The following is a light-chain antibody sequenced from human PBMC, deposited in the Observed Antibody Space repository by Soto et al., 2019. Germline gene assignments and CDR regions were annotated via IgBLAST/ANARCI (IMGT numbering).Light chain of an antibody. V-gene: IGKV3-20*01. J-gene: IGKJ5*01. CDR2: GAS. CDR1: QSVSSSY. Sequence: EIVLTQSPGTLSLSPGERATLSCRASQSVSSSYLAWYQQKPGQAPSLLIYGASSMATGIPDRFSGSGSGTDFTLTIGRLEPEDFAVYYCQQRGSSPRAFGQGTRLEIK. CDR3: QQRGSSPRA.